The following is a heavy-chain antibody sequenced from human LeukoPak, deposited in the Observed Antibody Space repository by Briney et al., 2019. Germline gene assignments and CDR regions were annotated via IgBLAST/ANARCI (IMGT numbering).Heavy chain of an antibody. CDR1: GGTFSSYA. V-gene: IGHV1-69*13. CDR2: IIPIFGTA. D-gene: IGHD3/OR15-3a*01. Sequence: ASVKVSCKASGGTFSSYAISWVRQAPGQGLEWMGGIIPIFGTANYAHKFQGRVTITADESTGTAYMELSSLRSEETAVYYCARVSRSVWTGYRYYFDYWGQGTLVTVSS. CDR3: ARVSRSVWTGYRYYFDY. J-gene: IGHJ4*02.